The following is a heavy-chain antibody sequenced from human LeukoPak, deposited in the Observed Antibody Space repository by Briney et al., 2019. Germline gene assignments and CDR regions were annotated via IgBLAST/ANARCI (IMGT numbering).Heavy chain of an antibody. CDR3: ARDPRWYDP. Sequence: GGSLRLSCAVSEFTVSNNYMSWVRQAPGKGPEWVSLIYSGGATYYADSVRGRFTISRDNSKNTLYLQMNSLRVEDTAVYYCARDPRWYDPWGQGALATVSS. CDR1: EFTVSNNY. CDR2: IYSGGAT. J-gene: IGHJ5*02. V-gene: IGHV3-53*01.